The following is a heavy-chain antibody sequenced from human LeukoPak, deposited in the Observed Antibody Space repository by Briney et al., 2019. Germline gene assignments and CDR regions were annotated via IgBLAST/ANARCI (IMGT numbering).Heavy chain of an antibody. J-gene: IGHJ4*02. V-gene: IGHV3-23*01. CDR1: GFTFRTYA. D-gene: IGHD3-9*01. Sequence: GGSLRLSCAASGFTFRTYAMSWVRQAPGKGLEWVSTISGNGGSTYYADSVRGRFTISRDNSKNTLYLQMNSLRAEDTAVFYCARDPGYAIYYFDCWGQGILVIVSS. CDR3: ARDPGYAIYYFDC. CDR2: ISGNGGST.